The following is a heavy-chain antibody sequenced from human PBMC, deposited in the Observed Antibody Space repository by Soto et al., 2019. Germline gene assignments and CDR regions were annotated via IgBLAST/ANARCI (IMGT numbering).Heavy chain of an antibody. V-gene: IGHV3-23*01. CDR1: GFTFSSYA. D-gene: IGHD3-16*01. Sequence: EVQLLESGGGLVQPGGSLRLSCAASGFTFSSYAMSWVRQAPGKGLEWVSAISGSGGSTYYADSVKGRFTISRDNSKNALYLQINSLRAEDTAVYYCAKDTESITVATRFDYWGQGTLVTVSS. J-gene: IGHJ4*02. CDR3: AKDTESITVATRFDY. CDR2: ISGSGGST.